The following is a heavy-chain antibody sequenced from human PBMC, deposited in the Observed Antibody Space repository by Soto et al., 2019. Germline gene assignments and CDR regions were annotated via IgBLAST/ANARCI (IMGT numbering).Heavy chain of an antibody. Sequence: SETLSLTCTVSGASISSTNYYWGWIRQSPGKVLEWIGSVYYSGSTYYNPSLKSRVIMSIDTSKNQFFLKLNSVTAADMAVYYCAIYDILTVYIPHYSFDYWGQGTLVTVSS. CDR2: VYYSGST. CDR1: GASISSTNYY. V-gene: IGHV4-39*01. J-gene: IGHJ4*01. D-gene: IGHD3-9*01. CDR3: AIYDILTVYIPHYSFDY.